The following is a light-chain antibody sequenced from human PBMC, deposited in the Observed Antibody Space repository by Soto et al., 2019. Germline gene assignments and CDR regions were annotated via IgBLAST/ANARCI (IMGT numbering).Light chain of an antibody. V-gene: IGKV3-15*01. Sequence: EIVMTQSPATLSVSPGERATLSCRASLSVSSNLAWYQQKPGQAPRLLIYGASIRATGIPARFSGSGSGTEFTLTISSLQSEDFAVYYCQQYIDRLTFGGGTKVEIK. CDR3: QQYIDRLT. J-gene: IGKJ4*01. CDR1: LSVSSN. CDR2: GAS.